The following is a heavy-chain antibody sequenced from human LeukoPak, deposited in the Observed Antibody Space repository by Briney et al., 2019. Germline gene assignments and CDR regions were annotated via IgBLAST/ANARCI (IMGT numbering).Heavy chain of an antibody. CDR1: GGSFSGYY. CDR3: ARMGRDWFDP. D-gene: IGHD3-10*01. CDR2: INHSGST. J-gene: IGHJ5*02. Sequence: SETLSLTCAVYGGSFSGYYWSWIRQPPGKGLEWIGEINHSGSTNYNPSLKSRVTISVDTSKNQFSLKLSSVTAADTAVYYRARMGRDWFDPWGQGALVTVSS. V-gene: IGHV4-34*01.